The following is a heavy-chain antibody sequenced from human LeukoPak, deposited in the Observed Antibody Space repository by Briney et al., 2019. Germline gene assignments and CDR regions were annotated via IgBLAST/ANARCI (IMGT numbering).Heavy chain of an antibody. CDR3: AREGNDILTGYYMDV. CDR1: GGSISSSSYY. J-gene: IGHJ6*03. V-gene: IGHV4-39*07. D-gene: IGHD3-9*01. Sequence: SETLSLTCTVSGGSISSSSYYWGWIRQPPGKGLEWIGSIYYSGSTYYSPSLKSRVTISVDTSKNQFSLKLSSVTAADTAVYYCAREGNDILTGYYMDVWGKGTTVTVSS. CDR2: IYYSGST.